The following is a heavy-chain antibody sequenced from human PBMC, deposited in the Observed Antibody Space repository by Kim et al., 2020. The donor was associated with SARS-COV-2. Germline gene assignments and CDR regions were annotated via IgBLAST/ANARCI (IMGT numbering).Heavy chain of an antibody. J-gene: IGHJ6*01. CDR2: ISWNSGSI. D-gene: IGHD3-10*01. V-gene: IGHV3-9*01. Sequence: GGSLRLSCAASGFTFDDYAMHWVRQAPGKGLEWVSGISWNSGSIGYADSVKGRFTISRDNSKNSLDLQMNSLTAEDTALYYCAKTLWFGDHYYYYGMDD. CDR3: AKTLWFGDHYYYYGMDD. CDR1: GFTFDDYA.